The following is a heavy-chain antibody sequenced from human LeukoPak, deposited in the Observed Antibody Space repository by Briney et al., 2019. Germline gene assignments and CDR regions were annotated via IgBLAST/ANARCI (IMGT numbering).Heavy chain of an antibody. Sequence: ASVKVSCKASGYTFTNYDINWVRQATGQGLEWMGWMNPNSGNTGYAQKFQGRVTMTRNTSISTAYMELSSLRSEDTAVYYCARAPPFLWFGELYDYWGQGTLVTVSS. J-gene: IGHJ4*02. CDR1: GYTFTNYD. D-gene: IGHD3-10*01. CDR3: ARAPPFLWFGELYDY. CDR2: MNPNSGNT. V-gene: IGHV1-8*01.